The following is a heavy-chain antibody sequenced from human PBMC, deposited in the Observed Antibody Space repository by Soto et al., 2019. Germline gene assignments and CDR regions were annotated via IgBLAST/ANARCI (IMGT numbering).Heavy chain of an antibody. CDR2: TSAYKGNT. J-gene: IGHJ6*02. D-gene: IGHD6-19*01. CDR1: GYTFTSYG. Sequence: QVQLVQSGAEVKKPGASVKVSCKASGYTFTSYGISWVRQAPGQGLEWMGWTSAYKGNTNYAQKLQGRVTMTTDTSTSTAYMELRSLRSDATAGYYCARRQWLVGGYYYGMDVWGQGTTVTVSS. V-gene: IGHV1-18*01. CDR3: ARRQWLVGGYYYGMDV.